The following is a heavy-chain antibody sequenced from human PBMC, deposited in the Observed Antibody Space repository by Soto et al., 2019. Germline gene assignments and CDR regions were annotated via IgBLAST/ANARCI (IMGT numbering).Heavy chain of an antibody. J-gene: IGHJ4*02. D-gene: IGHD3-22*01. V-gene: IGHV3-21*01. CDR2: ITSSSSYI. CDR1: GFTFKNYG. Sequence: GGSLRLSCVVSGFTFKNYGMHWVRQAPGKGLEWVASITSSSSYIYYEDSLKGRFTISRDNAKNSLFLQLDSLRAEDTAVYFCVRARSTDSRPDYWGQGTLVTVSS. CDR3: VRARSTDSRPDY.